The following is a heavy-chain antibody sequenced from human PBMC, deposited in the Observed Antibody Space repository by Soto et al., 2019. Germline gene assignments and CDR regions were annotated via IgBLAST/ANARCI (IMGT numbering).Heavy chain of an antibody. CDR3: TRGLENYWYFDY. J-gene: IGHJ4*02. D-gene: IGHD1-7*01. V-gene: IGHV3-74*01. Sequence: EVQLVESGGGLVQPGGSLRLSFAASGFTFSSYWMHWVRQAPGKGLEWVSRINTDGRSTVYADSVKGQFTMSRDNAKNMLYVQMTSLRAEDTAVYYCTRGLENYWYFDYWGQGILVTVSS. CDR1: GFTFSSYW. CDR2: INTDGRST.